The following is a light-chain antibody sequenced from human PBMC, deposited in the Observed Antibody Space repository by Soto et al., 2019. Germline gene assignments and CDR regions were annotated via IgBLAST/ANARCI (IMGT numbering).Light chain of an antibody. J-gene: IGKJ1*01. V-gene: IGKV3-15*01. CDR2: GAS. CDR1: QSVSSTY. CDR3: QQYNNWPRT. Sequence: EIVLTQSPATLSLSLGERATLSCRASQSVSSTYLAWYQQKPGQAPRLLIYGASTRATGIPARFSDSGSGTEFTLTISSLQSEDFAVYYCQQYNNWPRTFGQGTKVDIK.